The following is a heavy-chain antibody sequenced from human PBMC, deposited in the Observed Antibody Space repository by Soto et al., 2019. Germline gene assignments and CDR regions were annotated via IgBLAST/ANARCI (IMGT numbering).Heavy chain of an antibody. CDR3: ARASRNLSEEQYTISTILSY. Sequence: GASVKVSCKASGGTFSSYAISWVRQAPGQGLEWMGGIIPIFGTANYAQKFQGRVTITADESTSTAYMELSSLRSEDTAVYYCARASRNLSEEQYTISTILSYWGQGTLVTVSS. J-gene: IGHJ4*02. CDR2: IIPIFGTA. CDR1: GGTFSSYA. V-gene: IGHV1-69*13. D-gene: IGHD3-9*01.